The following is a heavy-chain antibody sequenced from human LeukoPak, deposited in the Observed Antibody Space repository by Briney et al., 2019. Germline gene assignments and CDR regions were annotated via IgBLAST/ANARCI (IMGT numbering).Heavy chain of an antibody. CDR3: ARARGDIVVVPAAIWFDP. D-gene: IGHD2-2*01. J-gene: IGHJ5*02. Sequence: ASVKVSCKASGYTFTGYYMHWVREAPGQGLELMGWIKPHNGGTNYALKFQGRVTMTRDTSISTAYVELSRLRSDDKAVYYCARARGDIVVVPAAIWFDPWGQGTLVTVSS. V-gene: IGHV1-2*02. CDR1: GYTFTGYY. CDR2: IKPHNGGT.